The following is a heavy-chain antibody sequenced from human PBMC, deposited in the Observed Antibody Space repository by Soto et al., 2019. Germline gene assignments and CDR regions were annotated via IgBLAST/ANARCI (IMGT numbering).Heavy chain of an antibody. J-gene: IGHJ4*02. Sequence: PSETLSLTCAVSGYSISRGFYWGWIRQPPGKRLEWIGNIYHSGSTYFNPSLKSRVKMSVDTSENQFSLKLSSVTATDTALYFYARAALGISSCSEYWGQGILVTGSS. CDR1: GYSISRGFY. V-gene: IGHV4-38-2*01. CDR3: ARAALGISSCSEY. CDR2: IYHSGST. D-gene: IGHD7-27*01.